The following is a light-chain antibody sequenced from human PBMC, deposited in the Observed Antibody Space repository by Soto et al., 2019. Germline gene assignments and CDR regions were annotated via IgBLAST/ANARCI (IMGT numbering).Light chain of an antibody. CDR3: QQYNGYRWT. Sequence: NVLTQSPATLSLSPGERATLSCRASQSVSSYLAWYQQKPGQAPRLLIYDASNRATGIPARFSGSGSGTDFTLTISSLEPEDFATYYCQQYNGYRWTFGQGTKV. V-gene: IGKV3-11*01. CDR1: QSVSSY. J-gene: IGKJ1*01. CDR2: DAS.